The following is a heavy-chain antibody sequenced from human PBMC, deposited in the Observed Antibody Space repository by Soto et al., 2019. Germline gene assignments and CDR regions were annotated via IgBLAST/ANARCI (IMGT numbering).Heavy chain of an antibody. CDR1: GGSFDNHV. J-gene: IGHJ4*02. CDR3: ARSPRGIIVVVSTGFDS. V-gene: IGHV1-69*01. D-gene: IGHD2-15*01. Sequence: QVQLVQSGAEVKKPGSSVKVSCKASGGSFDNHVFAWVRQAPGQCLEWLGQIIPAYGAPNYAQRFQGRLTITADEYTSSAHMELSSLTSEDTAVYYCARSPRGIIVVVSTGFDSWGQGTRLTVAS. CDR2: IIPAYGAP.